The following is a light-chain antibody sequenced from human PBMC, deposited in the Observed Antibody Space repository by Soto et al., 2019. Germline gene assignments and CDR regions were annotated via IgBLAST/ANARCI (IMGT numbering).Light chain of an antibody. J-gene: IGKJ4*01. CDR2: AAS. Sequence: DIPMTQSPSPLSASVGDRVTVTCRASQSISRYLNWYQQKPGNAPKLLIYAASNLQSGVPSRFIGSGSWTDFTLTISSLHPEDFATYFCHQCHTPPLTFGGGTKVEIK. CDR1: QSISRY. CDR3: HQCHTPPLT. V-gene: IGKV1-39*01.